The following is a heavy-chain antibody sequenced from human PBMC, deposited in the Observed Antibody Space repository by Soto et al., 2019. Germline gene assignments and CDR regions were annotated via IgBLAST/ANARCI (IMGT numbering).Heavy chain of an antibody. Sequence: SETLPVTCTGSGNSISGHSYYWGWIRQPPGKVLEWIGTMHYSGSTSYNPSLKSRVTITIDKSKNQLFLTVNSVTAADTARYCFALVLGEAREQTFVGFDSWG. D-gene: IGHD3-16*01. CDR1: GNSISGHSYY. CDR2: MHYSGST. V-gene: IGHV4-39*03. J-gene: IGHJ5*01. CDR3: ALVLGEAREQTFVGFDS.